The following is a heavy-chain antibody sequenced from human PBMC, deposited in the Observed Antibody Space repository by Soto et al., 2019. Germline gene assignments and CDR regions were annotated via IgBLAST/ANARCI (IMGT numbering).Heavy chain of an antibody. CDR2: IIPILGIA. J-gene: IGHJ3*02. CDR3: ARHATVYGGNSRLAFDI. V-gene: IGHV1-69*02. D-gene: IGHD4-17*01. CDR1: GGTFSSYT. Sequence: GASVKVSCKASGGTFSSYTISWVRQAPGQGFEWMGRIIPILGIANYAQKFQGRVTITADKSTSTAYMELSSLRSEDTAVYYCARHATVYGGNSRLAFDIWGQGTMVTVSS.